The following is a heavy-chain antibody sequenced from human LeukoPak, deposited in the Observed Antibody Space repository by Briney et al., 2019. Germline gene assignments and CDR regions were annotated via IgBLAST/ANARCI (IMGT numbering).Heavy chain of an antibody. CDR3: AREDYDFWSGQYNWFDP. D-gene: IGHD3-3*01. V-gene: IGHV4-31*03. J-gene: IGHJ5*02. CDR1: GGSINTGGFY. CDR2: IHYSGTP. Sequence: PSQTLSLTCSVSGGSINTGGFYWSWIRQRPGEGLEWIGYIHYSGTPYYSPSLMRRLSISIDTAKNQFSLEVSSVTAADTALYFCAREDYDFWSGQYNWFDPWGQGTLVTVSS.